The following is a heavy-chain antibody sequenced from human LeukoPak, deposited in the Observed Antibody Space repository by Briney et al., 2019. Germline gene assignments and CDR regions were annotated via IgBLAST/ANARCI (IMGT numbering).Heavy chain of an antibody. CDR2: ISNSGGST. J-gene: IGHJ4*02. D-gene: IGHD6-19*01. Sequence: GGSLRLSCAASGFTFSSYAMSWVRQAPGKGLEWVSVISNSGGSTFYADSVKGRFTISRDNSKNTLYLQMNSLRAEDTAVYYCAKASRGWYFDNWGQGTRVTVSS. V-gene: IGHV3-23*01. CDR3: AKASRGWYFDN. CDR1: GFTFSSYA.